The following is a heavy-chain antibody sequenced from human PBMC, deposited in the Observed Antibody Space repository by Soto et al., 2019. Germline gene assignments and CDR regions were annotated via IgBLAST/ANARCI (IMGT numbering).Heavy chain of an antibody. CDR2: IYYSGGT. CDR3: ARGVCGSNCYYFDH. V-gene: IGHV4-39*02. D-gene: IGHD2-21*02. CDR1: GGSISSSSYY. Sequence: SETLSLTCTVSGGSISSSSYYWGWLRQPPGKGLEWIGNIYYSGGTYYNPSLKSRVTISVDTSKNHFSLKLSSVTAADTAVYYCARGVCGSNCYYFDHWGRGTLVTVSS. J-gene: IGHJ4*01.